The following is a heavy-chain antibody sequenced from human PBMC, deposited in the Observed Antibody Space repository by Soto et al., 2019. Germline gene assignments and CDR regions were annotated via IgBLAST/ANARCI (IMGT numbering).Heavy chain of an antibody. V-gene: IGHV3-7*03. CDR2: IKQDGSEK. CDR3: ARVIGIQLFYGMDV. D-gene: IGHD5-18*01. J-gene: IGHJ6*02. Sequence: EVQLVESGGGLVQPGGSLRLSCAASGFTFSSYWMSWVRQAPGEGLEWVANIKQDGSEKYYVDSVKGRFTISRDNAKNSLYLQMNSLRAEDTAVYYCARVIGIQLFYGMDVWGQGTTVTVSS. CDR1: GFTFSSYW.